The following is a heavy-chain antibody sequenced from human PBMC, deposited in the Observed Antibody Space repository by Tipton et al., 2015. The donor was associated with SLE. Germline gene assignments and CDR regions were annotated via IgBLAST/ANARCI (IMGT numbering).Heavy chain of an antibody. V-gene: IGHV4-34*01. CDR1: GGSFSGYH. Sequence: LRLSCAVYGGSFSGYHWTWIRQPPGQGLEWIGRITNNGNTYYIPSLQSRVTMSVDTSKNHFSLKLSSVTAADTAVYYCARHDTNYGRNWFDPWGQGTLVTVSS. D-gene: IGHD2-8*01. J-gene: IGHJ5*02. CDR3: ARHDTNYGRNWFDP. CDR2: ITNNGNT.